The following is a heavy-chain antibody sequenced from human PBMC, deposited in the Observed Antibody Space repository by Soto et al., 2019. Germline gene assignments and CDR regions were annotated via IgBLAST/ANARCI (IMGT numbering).Heavy chain of an antibody. CDR2: IDSSSKTI. CDR3: ARGGVATIFGDS. D-gene: IGHD5-12*01. J-gene: IGHJ4*02. V-gene: IGHV3-48*02. CDR1: GFTFSRYS. Sequence: EVQLVESGGGLVQPGGSLRVSRAASGFTFSRYSMNWVRQAPGKGLEWLSYIDSSSKTIYYADSVKGRFIISRDNAKNSLYLQMNSLRDEDTAVYHCARGGVATIFGDSWGQGTLVTVSS.